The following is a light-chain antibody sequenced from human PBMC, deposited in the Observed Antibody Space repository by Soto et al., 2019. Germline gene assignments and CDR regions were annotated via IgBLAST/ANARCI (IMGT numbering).Light chain of an antibody. V-gene: IGKV3-20*01. CDR1: QSVSTNF. CDR2: GAS. CDR3: QQYGRTSWT. J-gene: IGKJ1*01. Sequence: EIVLTQSPGTLSLSPGEGATLSCRASQSVSTNFFAWYQPKPGQAPRLLIYGASTRATGIPDRFSGSGSGTDFTLTISRLEPEDFAVYYCQQYGRTSWTFGQGTKVEIK.